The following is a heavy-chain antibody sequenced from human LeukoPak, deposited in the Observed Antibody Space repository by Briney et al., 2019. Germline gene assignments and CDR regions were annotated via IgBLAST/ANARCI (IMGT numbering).Heavy chain of an antibody. V-gene: IGHV1-18*01. Sequence: ASVKVSCKASGYTFTSYGISWVRQAPGQGLEWMGWISAYNGNTNYAQKLQGRVTMTTDTSTSTAYMELRSLRSDDTAVYYCARDQDFDWLQNYYYYYGMDVWGQGTTVTVSS. CDR2: ISAYNGNT. CDR1: GYTFTSYG. J-gene: IGHJ6*02. D-gene: IGHD3-9*01. CDR3: ARDQDFDWLQNYYYYYGMDV.